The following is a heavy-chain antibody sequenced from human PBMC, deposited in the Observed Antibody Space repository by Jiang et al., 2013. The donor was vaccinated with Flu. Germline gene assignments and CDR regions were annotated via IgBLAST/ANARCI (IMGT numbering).Heavy chain of an antibody. CDR1: GYTFTTYG. J-gene: IGHJ4*02. D-gene: IGHD1-1*01. V-gene: IGHV1-18*01. Sequence: SVKVSCKASGYTFTTYGLSWVRQAPGQGLEWMGWISAYYGSTNYAQKFQGRVTMTRDTSTSTVYMELRSLRSDDTAVYYCVSECTNGVVCFGFWGQGTLVT. CDR2: ISAYYGST. CDR3: VSECTNGVVCFGF.